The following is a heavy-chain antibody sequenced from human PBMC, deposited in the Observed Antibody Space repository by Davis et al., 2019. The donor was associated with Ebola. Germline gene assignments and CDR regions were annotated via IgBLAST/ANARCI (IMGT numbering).Heavy chain of an antibody. Sequence: GESLKISCAASGFTFSSYGMHWVRQAPGKGLEWVSAISGSGGSTYYADSVKGRFTISRDNSKNTLYLQMNSLRAEDTAVYYCAKDPQADCGGNSYYFDYWGQGTLVIVSS. D-gene: IGHD4-23*01. V-gene: IGHV3-23*01. CDR3: AKDPQADCGGNSYYFDY. CDR2: ISGSGGST. CDR1: GFTFSSYG. J-gene: IGHJ4*02.